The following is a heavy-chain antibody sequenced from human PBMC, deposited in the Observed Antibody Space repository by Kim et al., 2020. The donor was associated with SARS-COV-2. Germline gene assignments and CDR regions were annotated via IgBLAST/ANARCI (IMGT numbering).Heavy chain of an antibody. Sequence: NTVKSAFTKSRDNAKNQLYLQMNSLRTEETAVYYCTRDRDAKARIGGMDVWGKGTTVTVAS. J-gene: IGHJ6*04. V-gene: IGHV3-21*01. D-gene: IGHD5-12*01. CDR3: TRDRDAKARIGGMDV.